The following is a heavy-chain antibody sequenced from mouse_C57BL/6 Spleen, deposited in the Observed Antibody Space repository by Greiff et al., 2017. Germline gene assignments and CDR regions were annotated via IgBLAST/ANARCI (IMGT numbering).Heavy chain of an antibody. CDR1: GFTFSDYG. D-gene: IGHD3-2*02. CDR2: ISSGSSTI. Sequence: EVHLVESGGGLVKPGGSLKLSCAASGFTFSDYGMHWVRQAPEKGLEWVAYISSGSSTIYYADTVKGRFTISRDNAKNTLFLQMTSLRSEDTAMYYCARGQLRPVCYAMDYWGQGTSVTVAS. J-gene: IGHJ4*01. V-gene: IGHV5-17*01. CDR3: ARGQLRPVCYAMDY.